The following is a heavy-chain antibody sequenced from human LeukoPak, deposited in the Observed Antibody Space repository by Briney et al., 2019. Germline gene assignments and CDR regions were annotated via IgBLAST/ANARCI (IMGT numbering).Heavy chain of an antibody. D-gene: IGHD3-22*01. CDR1: GYTFTDYY. CDR3: ARTGSTISVVVTRENVYHF. CDR2: ITPGGGDT. Sequence: GASVKVSCKTSGYTFTDYYLHWVRQVPGQGPEWMGLITPGGGDTTYSKKFQGRVTMTRDSSTSTVYLEFSSLRYEDTAVYFCARTGSTISVVVTRENVYHFWGQGTLVTVSS. J-gene: IGHJ3*01. V-gene: IGHV1-46*01.